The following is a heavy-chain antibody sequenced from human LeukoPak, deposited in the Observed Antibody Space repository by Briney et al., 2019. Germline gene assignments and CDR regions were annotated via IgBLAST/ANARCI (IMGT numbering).Heavy chain of an antibody. CDR2: INPNSGGT. CDR1: GYTFTVYY. V-gene: IGHV1-2*02. CDR3: ARVLRQSSFWSGYYSPYYYYYMDV. Sequence: ASVKVSCKASGYTFTVYYMHWVRQAPGQGLEWMGWINPNSGGTNYAQKFQGRVTMTRDTSISTAYMQLSRLRSDDTAVYYCARVLRQSSFWSGYYSPYYYYYMDVWGKGTTVTVSS. D-gene: IGHD3-3*01. J-gene: IGHJ6*03.